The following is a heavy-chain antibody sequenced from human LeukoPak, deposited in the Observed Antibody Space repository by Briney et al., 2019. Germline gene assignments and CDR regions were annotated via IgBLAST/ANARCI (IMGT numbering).Heavy chain of an antibody. J-gene: IGHJ4*02. CDR2: IYYSGNT. Sequence: PSETLSLTCTVSGGSISSYYWNWIRQPPGKGLEWIAYIYYSGNTNYNPSLKSRVTMSVDTSKNQFSLKLSSVTAADTAVYYCASEGWGISQQVSYWGQGTLVTVSS. CDR3: ASEGWGISQQVSY. V-gene: IGHV4-59*12. CDR1: GGSISSYY. D-gene: IGHD6-13*01.